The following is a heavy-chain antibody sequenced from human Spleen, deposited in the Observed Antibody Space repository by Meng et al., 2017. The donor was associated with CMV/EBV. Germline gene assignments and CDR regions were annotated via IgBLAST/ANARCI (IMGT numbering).Heavy chain of an antibody. CDR3: ARVQDDEYEAGWEVPHYGMDV. CDR1: GFSFDDFA. CDR2: INWNGDST. Sequence: GESLKISCSASGFSFDDFAMTWVRQVPGKGLEWVAGINWNGDSTGYADSAKGRFTVSRDNAKNSLYLQLNSLRAEDTALYYCARVQDDEYEAGWEVPHYGMDVWGQGTTVTVSS. J-gene: IGHJ6*02. V-gene: IGHV3-20*04. D-gene: IGHD1-26*01.